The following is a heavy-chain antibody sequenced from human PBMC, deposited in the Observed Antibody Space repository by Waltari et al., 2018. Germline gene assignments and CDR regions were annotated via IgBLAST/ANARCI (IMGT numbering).Heavy chain of an antibody. Sequence: QVQLVQSGAEVLKSGASVKVSCQASGYTFINYEIKWVRQAAGQGLEWMGWVNPNTGATAYAQKFQGRITMTWDTSISTAYMELTNLRSDDTAVLYCARGRDVFANFDYNWFDPWGQGTLVTVSS. CDR2: VNPNTGAT. V-gene: IGHV1-8*02. CDR3: ARGRDVFANFDYNWFDP. D-gene: IGHD2-21*01. CDR1: GYTFINYE. J-gene: IGHJ5*02.